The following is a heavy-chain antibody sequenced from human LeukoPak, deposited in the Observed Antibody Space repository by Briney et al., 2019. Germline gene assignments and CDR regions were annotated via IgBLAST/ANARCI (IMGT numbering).Heavy chain of an antibody. CDR2: IKRRTDGGTS. Sequence: GVSLRLSCAASGFTFSDAWMHRVRQAPGKGLEWVGLIKRRTDGGTSNYAAPVKGRFTISRDDSKNTLYLQMSSLKTEDTAVYYCTTDPFYDSAGFGFWGQGTLVTVS. CDR1: GFTFSDAW. V-gene: IGHV3-15*07. J-gene: IGHJ4*02. CDR3: TTDPFYDSAGFGF. D-gene: IGHD3-22*01.